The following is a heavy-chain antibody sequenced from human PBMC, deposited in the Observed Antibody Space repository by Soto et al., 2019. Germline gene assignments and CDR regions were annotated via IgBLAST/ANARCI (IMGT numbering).Heavy chain of an antibody. Sequence: PSETLSLTCTVSGGSISSYYWSWIRQPPGKGLEWIGYIYYSGSTYYNPSLKSRVTISVDTSKNQFSLKLSSVTAADTAVYFCARRYGLNAFDIWGQGTMVTVSS. CDR1: GGSISSYY. V-gene: IGHV4-59*06. CDR2: IYYSGST. D-gene: IGHD3-10*01. CDR3: ARRYGLNAFDI. J-gene: IGHJ3*02.